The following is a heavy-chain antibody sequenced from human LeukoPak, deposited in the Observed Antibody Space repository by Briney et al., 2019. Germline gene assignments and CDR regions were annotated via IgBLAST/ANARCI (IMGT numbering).Heavy chain of an antibody. V-gene: IGHV4-4*07. CDR3: VRDGTGDSSGWHL. J-gene: IGHJ4*02. D-gene: IGHD6-19*01. Sequence: SETLSLTCTVSGGSISNFYWGWIRQPAGKGLEWIWRIHIRGSTDYSPSLKSRVSMSVDTSKNQFFLRLRSVTAADTAVYYCVRDGTGDSSGWHLWGQGTLVTVSS. CDR1: GGSISNFY. CDR2: IHIRGST.